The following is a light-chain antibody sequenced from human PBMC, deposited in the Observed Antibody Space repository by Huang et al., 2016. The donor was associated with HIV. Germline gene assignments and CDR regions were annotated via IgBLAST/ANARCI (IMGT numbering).Light chain of an antibody. J-gene: IGKJ2*01. Sequence: DIQMTQSPSSLSASVGDRVTITCRTSDNLANSLNWYQQKSGAAPVLLIYGASNLQTGVSSRFSGGGSGTDFTLTITYLRPEDFATYYCQQSHSIPHTFGQGT. CDR3: QQSHSIPHT. V-gene: IGKV1-39*01. CDR1: DNLANS. CDR2: GAS.